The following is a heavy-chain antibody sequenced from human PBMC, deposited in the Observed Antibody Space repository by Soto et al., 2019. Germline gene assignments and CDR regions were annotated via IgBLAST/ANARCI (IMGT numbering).Heavy chain of an antibody. D-gene: IGHD3-22*01. CDR2: IDWDDDK. J-gene: IGHJ5*02. Sequence: PGPMLVNPTPTLTLTCTFSGFSLSTSGMFVSWIRQPPGKALEWLAIIDWDDDKYYSTSLKTRRTISKDTSKSQMVLTMTNMDPVDTATYYCARIGITMIVVVITYNWFDPWGQGTLVTVSS. V-gene: IGHV2-70*01. CDR1: GFSLSTSGMF. CDR3: ARIGITMIVVVITYNWFDP.